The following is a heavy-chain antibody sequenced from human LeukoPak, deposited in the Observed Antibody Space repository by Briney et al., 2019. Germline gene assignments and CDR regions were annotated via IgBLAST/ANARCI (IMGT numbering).Heavy chain of an antibody. V-gene: IGHV3-9*03. CDR2: INWSGGNI. D-gene: IGHD1-26*01. CDR1: GFTFDNYA. CDR3: TRDRSGSYIGGSFHI. Sequence: PGRSLRPSRAASGFTFDNYAMHWVRHAPGKGLEWVSGINWSGGNIGYADSVKGRFTISRDNAKNSLYLQMNSLRVDDMAFYYCTRDRSGSYIGGSFHIWGQGTMVTVSS. J-gene: IGHJ3*02.